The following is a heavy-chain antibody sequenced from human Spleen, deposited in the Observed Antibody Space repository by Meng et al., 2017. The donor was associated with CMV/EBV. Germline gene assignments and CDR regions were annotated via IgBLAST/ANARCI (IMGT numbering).Heavy chain of an antibody. J-gene: IGHJ4*02. Sequence: GGSLRLSCAASGFTFSTYAMSWVRRAPGKGLEWVSGISGSGGSTYYADSVKGRLTISRDNSKNTLYLQMNSLRAEDTAVYYCAKDVSSGWYYFDYWGQGTLVTVSS. CDR3: AKDVSSGWYYFDY. CDR1: GFTFSTYA. D-gene: IGHD6-19*01. CDR2: ISGSGGST. V-gene: IGHV3-23*01.